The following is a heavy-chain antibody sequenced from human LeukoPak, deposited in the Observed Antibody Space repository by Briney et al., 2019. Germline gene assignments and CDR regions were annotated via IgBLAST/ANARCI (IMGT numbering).Heavy chain of an antibody. CDR2: ISSSSSYI. CDR3: ARDKAYGAGGMDV. D-gene: IGHD4-17*01. J-gene: IGHJ6*04. Sequence: GGSLRLSCAASGFTFSSYEMNWVRQAPGKGLEWVSSISSSSSYIYYADSVKGRFTISRDDAKNSLYLQMNSLRAEDTAVYYCARDKAYGAGGMDVWGKGTTVTVSS. CDR1: GFTFSSYE. V-gene: IGHV3-21*01.